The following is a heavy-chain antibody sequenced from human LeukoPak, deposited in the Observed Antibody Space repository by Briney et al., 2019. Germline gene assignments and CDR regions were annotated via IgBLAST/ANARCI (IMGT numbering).Heavy chain of an antibody. Sequence: SETLSLTCTVSGGSISSSHYYWGWIRQSPGKGLEWIGSIYYSGATYYNPSLESRVTISDDTSMNRFSLMLTSLTAADTAVYYCARQSSDYYYYYIDVWGEGTTVIVSS. J-gene: IGHJ6*03. CDR3: ARQSSDYYYYYIDV. CDR1: GGSISSSHYY. CDR2: IYYSGAT. V-gene: IGHV4-39*01.